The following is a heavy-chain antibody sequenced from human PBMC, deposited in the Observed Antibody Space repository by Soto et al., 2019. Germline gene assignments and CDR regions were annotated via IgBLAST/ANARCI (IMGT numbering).Heavy chain of an antibody. CDR1: GFSFSSYA. V-gene: IGHV3-30*04. CDR2: ISFDGSHK. Sequence: QVQLVESGGGVVQPGTSLRLSCAASGFSFSSYAMHWVRQAPGKGPDWVAYISFDGSHKYYADSVKGRFTISRDNSKNTRYKQMDSLKVGDTGVYYCARDVTVAGECRFDPWGQGTLVTVSS. CDR3: ARDVTVAGECRFDP. J-gene: IGHJ5*02. D-gene: IGHD6-19*01.